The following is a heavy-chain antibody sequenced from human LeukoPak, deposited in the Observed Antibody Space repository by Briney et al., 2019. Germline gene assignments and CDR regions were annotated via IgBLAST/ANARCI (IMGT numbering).Heavy chain of an antibody. CDR3: AGDFRTYYFDY. Sequence: GGSLRLSCAASGFTFSDYYMNWVRQAPGKGLEWVSSISSSSTIYYADSVKGRFTISRDNAKNSLYLQMNSLRAEDTAVYYCAGDFRTYYFDYWGQGTLVTVSS. CDR1: GFTFSDYY. J-gene: IGHJ4*02. CDR2: ISSSSTI. V-gene: IGHV3-69-1*02. D-gene: IGHD1-14*01.